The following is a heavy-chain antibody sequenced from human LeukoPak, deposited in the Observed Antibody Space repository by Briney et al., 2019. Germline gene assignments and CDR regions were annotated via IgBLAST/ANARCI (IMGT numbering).Heavy chain of an antibody. D-gene: IGHD5-24*01. V-gene: IGHV4-59*11. CDR3: VRRGDGYPYYFDY. CDR1: GGSISNHY. Sequence: PSETLSLTCTVSGGSISNHYCSWIRQPSRKGLEWIGYIHYGGNTDYNPSLKGRLTISVDTSKNQFSLKLSSVTAADTAVYYCVRRGDGYPYYFDYWGQGTLVTVSS. CDR2: IHYGGNT. J-gene: IGHJ4*02.